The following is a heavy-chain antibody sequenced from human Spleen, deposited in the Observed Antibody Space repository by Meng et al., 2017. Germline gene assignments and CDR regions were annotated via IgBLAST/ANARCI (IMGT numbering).Heavy chain of an antibody. D-gene: IGHD3-10*01. CDR3: AHSPYASGVRRDFDY. V-gene: IGHV2-5*02. Sequence: QITLKESGPTLVKPTQTLTLTCTFSGFSDSTRVVGVGWIRQPPGKALEWLALIYWDDDKRYSPSLKGRLTITRDTSKNQVVLTMTNMDPVDTATYYCAHSPYASGVRRDFDYWGQGTLVTVSS. CDR2: IYWDDDK. CDR1: GFSDSTRVVG. J-gene: IGHJ4*02.